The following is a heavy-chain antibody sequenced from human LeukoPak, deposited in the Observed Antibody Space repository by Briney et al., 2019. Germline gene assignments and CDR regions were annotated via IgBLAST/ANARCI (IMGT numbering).Heavy chain of an antibody. Sequence: SETLSLTCAVYGGSFSGYYWSWIRQPPGKGLEWIGEINHSGSTNYNSSLKSRVTISVDTSKNQFSLKLSSVTAADTAVYYCARSNWDYAGPFAYWGQGTLVTVSS. J-gene: IGHJ4*02. CDR2: INHSGST. D-gene: IGHD1-7*01. CDR3: ARSNWDYAGPFAY. CDR1: GGSFSGYY. V-gene: IGHV4-34*01.